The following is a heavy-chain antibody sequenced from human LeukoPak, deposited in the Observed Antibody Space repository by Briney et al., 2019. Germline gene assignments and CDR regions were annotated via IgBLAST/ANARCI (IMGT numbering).Heavy chain of an antibody. D-gene: IGHD1-26*01. CDR3: ARSTDLDRTYYDAFDI. Sequence: GGSLRLSCAASGFTFDDYGMSWVRQAPGKGLEWVSGINWNGGSTGYADSVKGRFTISRDNAKNSLYLQMNSLRAEDTALYYCARSTDLDRTYYDAFDIWGQGTMVTVSS. J-gene: IGHJ3*02. CDR1: GFTFDDYG. CDR2: INWNGGST. V-gene: IGHV3-20*04.